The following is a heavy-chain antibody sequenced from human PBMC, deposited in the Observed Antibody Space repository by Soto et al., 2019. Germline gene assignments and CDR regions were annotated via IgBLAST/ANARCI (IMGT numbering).Heavy chain of an antibody. D-gene: IGHD3-3*01. CDR1: GYTFSDYY. J-gene: IGHJ4*02. CDR3: ASHYDMWSGYLSPVDY. Sequence: QVQLVESGGDLVKRGGSLRLPGAASGYTFSDYYMSWIRQAPGKGLEWISYIDTSSTKIYYADSVKGRFTISRDNSKNSLYLEMNSLRDDDTAVYYCASHYDMWSGYLSPVDYWGQGTLVTVSS. CDR2: IDTSSTKI. V-gene: IGHV3-11*01.